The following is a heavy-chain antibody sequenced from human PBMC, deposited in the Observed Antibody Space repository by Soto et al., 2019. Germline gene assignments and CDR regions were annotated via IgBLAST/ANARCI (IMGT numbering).Heavy chain of an antibody. CDR2: ISGSGGST. CDR1: GFTFSSYA. D-gene: IGHD3-10*01. Sequence: EVQLLESGGGLVQPGGSLRLSCAASGFTFSSYAMSWVRQAPGKGLEWVSAISGSGGSTYYADSVKGRFAISRDNSKNTQDLQMNSLRAEDTAVYYCAKFLLDYGSGTRFDYGGQGTLVTVSS. V-gene: IGHV3-23*01. CDR3: AKFLLDYGSGTRFDY. J-gene: IGHJ4*02.